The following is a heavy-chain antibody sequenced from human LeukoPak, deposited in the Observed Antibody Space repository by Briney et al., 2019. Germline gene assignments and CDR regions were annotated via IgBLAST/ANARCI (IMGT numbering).Heavy chain of an antibody. CDR2: ISGSGGST. J-gene: IGHJ4*02. V-gene: IGHV3-23*01. D-gene: IGHD6-19*01. CDR3: ANLAVAGKGY. Sequence: GTSLRLSCAASGFTFSSYGMHWVRQAPGKGLEWVSAISGSGGSTYYADSVKGRFTISRDNSKNTLYLQMNSLRAEDTAVYYCANLAVAGKGYWGQGTLVTVSS. CDR1: GFTFSSYG.